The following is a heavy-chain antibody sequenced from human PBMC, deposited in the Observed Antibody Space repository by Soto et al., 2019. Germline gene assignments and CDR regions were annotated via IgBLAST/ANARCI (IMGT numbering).Heavy chain of an antibody. J-gene: IGHJ5*02. Sequence: EVQLLESGGGLVQPGGSLRLSCAASGFTFSSYAMSWVRQAPGKGLEWVSAISGSGGSTYYADSVKGRFTISRDNSKNTLYLQMNSLRAEDTAVYYCAKDHGPSAIVVVPAAMAPDNWFDPWGQGTLVTVSS. V-gene: IGHV3-23*01. CDR3: AKDHGPSAIVVVPAAMAPDNWFDP. CDR1: GFTFSSYA. D-gene: IGHD2-2*01. CDR2: ISGSGGST.